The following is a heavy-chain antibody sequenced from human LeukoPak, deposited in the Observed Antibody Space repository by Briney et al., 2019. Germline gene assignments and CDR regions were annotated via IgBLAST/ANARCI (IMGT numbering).Heavy chain of an antibody. J-gene: IGHJ4*02. Sequence: GGSLRLSCAASGFTFSSYWMSWVRQAPGKGLEWVANIKRDGSEKYYGDSVKGRFTSSRDNAKNSLYLQMNSLRAEDTAVYYCARDKEAAVDFWSGYYPLWGQGTLVTVSS. CDR1: GFTFSSYW. V-gene: IGHV3-7*01. CDR2: IKRDGSEK. D-gene: IGHD3-3*01. CDR3: ARDKEAAVDFWSGYYPL.